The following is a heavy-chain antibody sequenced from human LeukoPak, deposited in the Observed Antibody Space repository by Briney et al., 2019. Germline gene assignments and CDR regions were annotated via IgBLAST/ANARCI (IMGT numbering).Heavy chain of an antibody. V-gene: IGHV4-59*04. J-gene: IGHJ3*02. Sequence: PGGSLRLSCAASGFTFSSYEMNWVRQAPGKGLEWIGNLFDSGNTHYNPSLRSRLTMSVDTSKNQFSLKLSSVTAADTAVYYCARHTRPGYSGYENAFDIWGQGNMVTVSS. D-gene: IGHD5-12*01. CDR1: GFTFSSYE. CDR2: LFDSGNT. CDR3: ARHTRPGYSGYENAFDI.